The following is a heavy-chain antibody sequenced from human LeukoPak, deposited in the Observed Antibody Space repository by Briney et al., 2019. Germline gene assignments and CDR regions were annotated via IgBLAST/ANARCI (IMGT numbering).Heavy chain of an antibody. CDR2: ISGSGGST. V-gene: IGHV3-23*01. CDR3: ARIGYCSSTSCYGGAFDI. J-gene: IGHJ3*02. Sequence: GGSLRLSCAASGFTFSSYAMSWVRQAPGKGLEWVSAISGSGGSTYYADSVKGRFTISRDNSKNTLYLQMNSLRAEDTAVYYCARIGYCSSTSCYGGAFDIWGQGTMVTVSS. D-gene: IGHD2-2*01. CDR1: GFTFSSYA.